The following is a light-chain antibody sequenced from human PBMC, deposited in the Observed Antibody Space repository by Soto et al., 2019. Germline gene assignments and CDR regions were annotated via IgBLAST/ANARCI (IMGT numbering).Light chain of an antibody. Sequence: EIAMTQSPATLSVSPGERATISCRASQSVNSHLAWYQQRPGQAPRLLIYGASTRATGVPARFSGSGYGTEFTLTIDSLQTEDFAVYYCQQYNNWLWTFGQGTKV. CDR1: QSVNSH. CDR3: QQYNNWLWT. J-gene: IGKJ1*01. CDR2: GAS. V-gene: IGKV3-15*01.